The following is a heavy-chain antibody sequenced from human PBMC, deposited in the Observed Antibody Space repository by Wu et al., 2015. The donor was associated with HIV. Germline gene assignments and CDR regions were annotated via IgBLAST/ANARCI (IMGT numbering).Heavy chain of an antibody. J-gene: IGHJ6*02. Sequence: QMQLVQSGPEVKKPGTSVKVSCKASGFTFTNSAMQWVRQARGQRLEWIGWIVVGSSNTNYAQKFLERVTITRDMSTTTAYMELSTLRSEDTAVYYCAAGRVLEGLQYFDWESHPYYYYYGMDVWAKGPRSPSP. CDR3: AAGRVLEGLQYFDWESHPYYYYYGMDV. D-gene: IGHD3-9*01. CDR2: IVVGSSNT. V-gene: IGHV1-58*02. CDR1: GFTFTNSA.